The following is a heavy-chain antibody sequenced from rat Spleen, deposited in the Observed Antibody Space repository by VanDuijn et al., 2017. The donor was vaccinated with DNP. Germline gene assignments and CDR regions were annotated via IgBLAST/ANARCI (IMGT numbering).Heavy chain of an antibody. J-gene: IGHJ2*01. D-gene: IGHD4-3*01. CDR2: IGSPAYAP. Sequence: EVQVVESGGGLVQPGRSLKLSCAASGFTFSAYYMAWVRQAPAKGLEWVAYIGSPAYAPYYADSVKGRFTISRDNAKSTLHLQMNSLRSEDMATYYCVRWNSGHFDYWGQGVMVTVSS. CDR1: GFTFSAYY. CDR3: VRWNSGHFDY. V-gene: IGHV5-22*01.